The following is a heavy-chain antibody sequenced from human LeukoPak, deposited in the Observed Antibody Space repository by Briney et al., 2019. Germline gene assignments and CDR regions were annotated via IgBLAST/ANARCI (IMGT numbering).Heavy chain of an antibody. CDR3: ARGLSN. Sequence: SETLSLTCTVSGGSISSGSYYWSRIRQPAGKGLEWIGRIYTSGSTNYNPSLKSRVTISVDTSKNQFSLKLSSVTAADTAVYYCARGLSNWGQGTLVTVSS. V-gene: IGHV4-61*02. CDR1: GGSISSGSYY. CDR2: IYTSGST. J-gene: IGHJ4*02.